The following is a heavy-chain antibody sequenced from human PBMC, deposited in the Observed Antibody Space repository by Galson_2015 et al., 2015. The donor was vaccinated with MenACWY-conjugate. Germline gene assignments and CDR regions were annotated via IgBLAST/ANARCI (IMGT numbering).Heavy chain of an antibody. CDR2: INYNGNT. D-gene: IGHD1-1*01. J-gene: IGHJ4*02. CDR3: SRVRGTTGTDS. Sequence: ETLSLTCTVSGASITNTNYYWGWIRPPPGKGLEWIGSINYNGNTHYNPSLKSRVTISVDTSENQFSLKLTSVTTDDTAVYYCSRVRGTTGTDSWGQGTLVAVSS. V-gene: IGHV4-39*07. CDR1: GASITNTNYY.